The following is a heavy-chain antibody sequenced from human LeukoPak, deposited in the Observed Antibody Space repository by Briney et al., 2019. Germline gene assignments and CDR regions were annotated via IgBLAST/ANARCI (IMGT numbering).Heavy chain of an antibody. CDR2: IYYSGST. CDR3: ARDNVRGQNYYYYGIDV. Sequence: SETLSLTCTVSGGSISSGGYYWSWIRQHPGKGLEWIGNIYYSGSTYYNPSLKSRVTISVDTSKNQFSLKLSSVTAADTAVYYCARDNVRGQNYYYYGIDVWGQGTRSPSP. V-gene: IGHV4-31*03. CDR1: GGSISSGGYY. J-gene: IGHJ6*02. D-gene: IGHD3-10*01.